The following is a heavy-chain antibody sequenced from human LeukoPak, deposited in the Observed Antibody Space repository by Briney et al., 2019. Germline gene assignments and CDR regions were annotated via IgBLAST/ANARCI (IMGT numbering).Heavy chain of an antibody. CDR3: AKVQFNWGPIDY. CDR1: GFTFSNFA. V-gene: IGHV3-23*01. D-gene: IGHD7-27*01. Sequence: GGSLRLSCAAAGFTFSNFAIRWVRQVPGKGLEWVSSIDGSGDKTHYPDSVRGRFTVSRDNSKNTLYLQMNSLRIEDTATYLFAKVQFNWGPIDYWGQGTPVIVSS. CDR2: IDGSGDKT. J-gene: IGHJ4*02.